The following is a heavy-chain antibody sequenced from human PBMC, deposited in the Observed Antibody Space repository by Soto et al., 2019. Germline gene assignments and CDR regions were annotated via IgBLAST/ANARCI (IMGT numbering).Heavy chain of an antibody. CDR2: ITPIFGTA. J-gene: IGHJ4*02. Sequence: QVQLVQSGAEVKKPGSSVKVSCKASGGTFSSYAISWVRQAPGQGLEWMGGITPIFGTANYAQKFQGRVTITADESTSTAYMELSSLRSEDTAVYYCARGYYDSSGYYLHFDYWGQGTLVTVSS. CDR1: GGTFSSYA. D-gene: IGHD3-22*01. CDR3: ARGYYDSSGYYLHFDY. V-gene: IGHV1-69*01.